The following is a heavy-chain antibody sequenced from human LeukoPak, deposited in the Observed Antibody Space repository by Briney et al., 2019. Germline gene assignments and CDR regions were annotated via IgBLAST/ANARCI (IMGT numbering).Heavy chain of an antibody. D-gene: IGHD3-22*01. CDR2: IKSKTDGGTT. V-gene: IGHV3-15*07. Sequence: PGGSLRLSCAASGFTFSNAWMNWVRQAPGKGLEWVGRIKSKTDGGTTDYAAPVKGRFTISRDDSKNTLYLLMSSLKTEDTAVYYCSTDPFYDSAGFAFWGQGTLVTVS. CDR3: STDPFYDSAGFAF. CDR1: GFTFSNAW. J-gene: IGHJ4*02.